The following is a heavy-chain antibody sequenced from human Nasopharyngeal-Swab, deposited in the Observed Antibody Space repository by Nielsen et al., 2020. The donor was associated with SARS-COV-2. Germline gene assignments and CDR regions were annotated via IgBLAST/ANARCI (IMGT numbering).Heavy chain of an antibody. CDR2: INHSGTT. D-gene: IGHD1-1*01. J-gene: IGHJ6*02. V-gene: IGHV4-34*01. CDR3: ARGRGGQQLVRTYYYYGLDV. CDR1: GWSLSGHY. Sequence: LRLSFGLYGWSLSGHYWSWIRQPPGKGLDWIGEINHSGTTNYKPSLKSRVTISVDTSKNQFSLKVRSVSAADTAIYFCARGRGGQQLVRTYYYYGLDVWGQGTTVTVSS.